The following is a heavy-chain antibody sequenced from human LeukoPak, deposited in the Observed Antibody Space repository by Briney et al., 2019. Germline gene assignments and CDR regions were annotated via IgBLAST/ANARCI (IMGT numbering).Heavy chain of an antibody. CDR3: ARDGTN. V-gene: IGHV1-2*02. Sequence: GASVKVSCKASRYSFTGNYINWVRQAPGQGLEWMGGINPNSGGTNYAPKFQGRITLTRDTAISTAYMELSRLESDDTAVYYCARDGTNWGQGTMVTVSS. J-gene: IGHJ3*01. CDR1: RYSFTGNY. CDR2: INPNSGGT.